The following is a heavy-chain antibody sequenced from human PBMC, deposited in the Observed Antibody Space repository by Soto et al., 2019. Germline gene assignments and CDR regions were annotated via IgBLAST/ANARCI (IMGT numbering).Heavy chain of an antibody. Sequence: QVQLVQSGAEVKKPGSSVKVSCKASGGIFSSYTISWVRQAPGQGLEWMGRIIPIPDITNYAQKFQGRVTITRDKSTGPAYMELSSLRSEDTAVYYCATPPPGYCNSATCYSAFDYWGQGTLVTVSS. CDR2: IIPIPDIT. J-gene: IGHJ4*02. V-gene: IGHV1-69*02. CDR1: GGIFSSYT. CDR3: ATPPPGYCNSATCYSAFDY. D-gene: IGHD2-2*01.